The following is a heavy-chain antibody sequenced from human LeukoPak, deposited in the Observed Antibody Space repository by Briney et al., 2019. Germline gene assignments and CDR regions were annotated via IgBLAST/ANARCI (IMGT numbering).Heavy chain of an antibody. CDR2: IYYSGST. D-gene: IGHD3-10*01. Sequence: SETLSLTFTVSGGSISSSSYYWGWIRQPPGKGLERIGSIYYSGSTYYNPSLKSRVTILVDTSKNQFSLKLSSVTAADTAVYYCARDHGSGTRYNYMDVWGKGTTVTVSS. CDR3: ARDHGSGTRYNYMDV. J-gene: IGHJ6*03. CDR1: GGSISSSSYY. V-gene: IGHV4-39*07.